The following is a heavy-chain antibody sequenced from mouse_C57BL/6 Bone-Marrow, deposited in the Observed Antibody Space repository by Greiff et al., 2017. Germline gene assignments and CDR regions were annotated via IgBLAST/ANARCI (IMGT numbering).Heavy chain of an antibody. CDR2: ICRGGST. CDR3: AKNYYGPNWYFDV. J-gene: IGHJ1*03. CDR1: GFSLTSYG. V-gene: IGHV2-5*01. Sequence: QVQLQQSGPGLVQPSQSLSITCTVSGFSLTSYGVHWVRQSPGKGLEWLGAICRGGSTDYNAAFMSRLCITKDNSKSQVFFNMNSLQADDTAIYYCAKNYYGPNWYFDVWGTGTTVTVSS. D-gene: IGHD1-1*01.